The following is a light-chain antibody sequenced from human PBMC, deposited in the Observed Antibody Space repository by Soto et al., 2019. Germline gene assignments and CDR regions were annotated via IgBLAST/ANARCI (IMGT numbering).Light chain of an antibody. CDR2: EVS. CDR1: SSDIGGYNY. CDR3: TSYTGTTTV. J-gene: IGLJ2*01. V-gene: IGLV2-14*01. Sequence: QSALTQPASVSGSPGQSISISCTGTSSDIGGYNYVSWYQHHPGKAPKLIIYEVSNRPSGVSIRFSGSKSGNTASLTISGLQAEDEADYYCTSYTGTTTVFGGGTKLTVL.